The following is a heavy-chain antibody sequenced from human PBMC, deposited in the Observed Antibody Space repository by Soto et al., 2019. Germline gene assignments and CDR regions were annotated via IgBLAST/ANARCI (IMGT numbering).Heavy chain of an antibody. J-gene: IGHJ4*02. CDR3: AYLGYTGGYPNYGIDY. CDR1: GGTFSSKT. Sequence: SVKVSCKASGGTFSSKTITWVRQAPGQGLEWMGGIRPVFNTPTYAQKLQGRVTIAADDSTSTAYMELSSLSSDDTAVYYCAYLGYTGGYPNYGIDYWGQGTTVTVSS. D-gene: IGHD2-8*02. CDR2: IRPVFNTP. V-gene: IGHV1-69*13.